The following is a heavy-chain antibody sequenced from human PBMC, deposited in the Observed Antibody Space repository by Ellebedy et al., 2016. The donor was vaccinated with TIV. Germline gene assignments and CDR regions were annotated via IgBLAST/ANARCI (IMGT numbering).Heavy chain of an antibody. CDR1: GGSISSYY. D-gene: IGHD6-6*01. V-gene: IGHV4-34*01. CDR3: ARSLPSSSWHWFDP. J-gene: IGHJ5*02. Sequence: SETLSLXXTVSGGSISSYYWSWIRQPPGKGLEWLGEINHSGGTNYNPSLKSRVTISVDTSKNQFSLKLSSVTAADTAVYYCARSLPSSSWHWFDPWGQGTLVTVSS. CDR2: INHSGGT.